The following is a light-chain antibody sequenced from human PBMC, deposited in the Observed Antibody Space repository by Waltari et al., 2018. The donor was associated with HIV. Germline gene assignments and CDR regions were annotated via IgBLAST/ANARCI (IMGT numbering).Light chain of an antibody. CDR1: LGIPNN. J-gene: IGKJ5*01. Sequence: DIQLTQSPSFLSASVGDTVTITCRASLGIPNNVAWYQQKPGKAPKSLIYDASTLQSGVPSRFSGSGSGTEFTLTISSLQPEDFATYYCQQVKSYPLTFGQGTRLEIK. CDR2: DAS. V-gene: IGKV1-9*01. CDR3: QQVKSYPLT.